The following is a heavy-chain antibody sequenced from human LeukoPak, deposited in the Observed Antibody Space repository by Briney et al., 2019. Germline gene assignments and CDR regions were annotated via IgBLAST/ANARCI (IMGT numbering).Heavy chain of an antibody. CDR3: ARMVASDYGDYYYWYFDL. D-gene: IGHD4-17*01. V-gene: IGHV4-30-2*01. J-gene: IGHJ2*01. CDR2: IYHSGST. Sequence: SETLSFTCAVSGGSISSGGYSWSWIRQPPGKGLEWIGYIYHSGSTYYNPSLKSRVTISVDGSKNQFSLKLSSVTAADTAVYYCARMVASDYGDYYYWYFDLWGRGTLVTVSS. CDR1: GGSISSGGYS.